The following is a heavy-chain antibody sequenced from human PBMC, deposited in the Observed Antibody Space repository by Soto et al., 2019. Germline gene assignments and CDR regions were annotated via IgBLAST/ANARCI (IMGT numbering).Heavy chain of an antibody. Sequence: GGSLRLSCAVSGFTFSTYWMSWVRQAPGKGLEGLASIKSDGSEKYYVDSVKGRFTISRDNAKDSLYLQMNSLRGEDTAVYYCARDVGPITIFGEALSGYFDFWGQGTLVTVSS. CDR2: IKSDGSEK. D-gene: IGHD3-3*01. J-gene: IGHJ4*02. CDR3: ARDVGPITIFGEALSGYFDF. CDR1: GFTFSTYW. V-gene: IGHV3-7*03.